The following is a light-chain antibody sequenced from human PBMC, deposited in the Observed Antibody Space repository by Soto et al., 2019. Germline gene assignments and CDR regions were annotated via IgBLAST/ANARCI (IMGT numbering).Light chain of an antibody. CDR2: DAS. Sequence: DIQMTQSPSTLSASVGDRVTITCRASQSISSWLAWYQQKPGKAPNLLIYDASSLESGVPSRFSGSGSGTEFTLTISSLQPDDCATYDCQQYNSYSWTFGQGTKVDIK. CDR1: QSISSW. V-gene: IGKV1-5*01. CDR3: QQYNSYSWT. J-gene: IGKJ1*01.